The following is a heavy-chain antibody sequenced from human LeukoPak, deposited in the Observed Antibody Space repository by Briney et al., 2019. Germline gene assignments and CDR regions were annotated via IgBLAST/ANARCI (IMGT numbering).Heavy chain of an antibody. CDR1: GFTFSSYE. CDR2: ISSSGSSI. D-gene: IGHD3-3*01. J-gene: IGHJ4*02. Sequence: GGSLRLSCAASGFTFSSYEMNWVRQAPGKGLEWVSYISSSGSSIYYADSVKGRFTISRDNAKNSLYLQMNSLRAEDTAVYYCAKTYYDFWSGYSYWGQGTLVTVSS. V-gene: IGHV3-48*03. CDR3: AKTYYDFWSGYSY.